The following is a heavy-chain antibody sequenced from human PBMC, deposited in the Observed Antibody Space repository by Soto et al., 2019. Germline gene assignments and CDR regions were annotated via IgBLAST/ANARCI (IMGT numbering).Heavy chain of an antibody. CDR1: GGSISSSSYY. D-gene: IGHD1-1*01. J-gene: IGHJ4*02. CDR2: TYYTGST. CDR3: VSGPGTTADY. V-gene: IGHV4-39*01. Sequence: PSETLSLTCTVSGGSISSSSYYWGWIRQPPGKGLEWIGTTYYTGSTYYNPSLKSRVTISVDMSKNQFSLKVRSVTAADTAVYYCVSGPGTTADYWGQGTLVTVSS.